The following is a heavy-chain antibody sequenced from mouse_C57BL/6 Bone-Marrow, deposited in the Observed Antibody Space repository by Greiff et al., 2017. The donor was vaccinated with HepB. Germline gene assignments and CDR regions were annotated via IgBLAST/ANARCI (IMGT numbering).Heavy chain of an antibody. D-gene: IGHD2-12*01. CDR3: ARRVYSSYAMDY. CDR1: GYTFTSYW. CDR2: IDPNSGGT. V-gene: IGHV1-72*01. Sequence: QQSCKASGYTFTSYWMHWVKQRPGRGLEWIGRIDPNSGGTKYNEKFKSKATLTVDKPSSTAYMQLSSLTSEDSAVYYCARRVYSSYAMDYWGQGTSVTVSS. J-gene: IGHJ4*01.